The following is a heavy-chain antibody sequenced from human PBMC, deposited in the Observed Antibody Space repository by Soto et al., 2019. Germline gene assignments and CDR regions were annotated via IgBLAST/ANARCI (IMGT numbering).Heavy chain of an antibody. J-gene: IGHJ4*02. Sequence: QVQLVQSGAEEKKPGASVKVSCKASGYTFTSYAMHWVRQAAGQRLEWMGWINAGNGNTKYSQKFQGRVTITRDTTASTAYMELSSLRSEDTAVYYCARRSGYYLIDDYWGQGTLVTVSS. V-gene: IGHV1-3*05. D-gene: IGHD3-22*01. CDR1: GYTFTSYA. CDR2: INAGNGNT. CDR3: ARRSGYYLIDDY.